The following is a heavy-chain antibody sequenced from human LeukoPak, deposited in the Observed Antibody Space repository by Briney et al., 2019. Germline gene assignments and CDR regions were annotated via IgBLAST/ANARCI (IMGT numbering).Heavy chain of an antibody. CDR3: ARSGVVRGFDM. J-gene: IGHJ3*02. CDR2: ISDRGSTI. D-gene: IGHD3-3*01. V-gene: IGHV3-48*03. Sequence: PGGSLRLSCEASGFTFSSYEMNWVRQAPGKGLEWVSYISDRGSTIFYADSVKGRFTISRDNAKNSLYLHMNNLRADDTALYYCARSGVVRGFDMWGQGTMVTASS. CDR1: GFTFSSYE.